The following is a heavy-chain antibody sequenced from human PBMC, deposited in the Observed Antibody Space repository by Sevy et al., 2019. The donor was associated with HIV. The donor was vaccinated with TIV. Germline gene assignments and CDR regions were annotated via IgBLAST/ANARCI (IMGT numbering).Heavy chain of an antibody. CDR3: AKLASCGGDCYYFDF. Sequence: ASVKVSCKASGYTFTGYYMHWVRQAPGQGLEWMGWINPNSGGTNYAQKFQGRVTMTRDTSISTAYMELSRLRSEDTAVYYCAKLASCGGDCYYFDFWGQGTLVTVSS. J-gene: IGHJ4*02. CDR2: INPNSGGT. V-gene: IGHV1-2*02. CDR1: GYTFTGYY. D-gene: IGHD2-21*02.